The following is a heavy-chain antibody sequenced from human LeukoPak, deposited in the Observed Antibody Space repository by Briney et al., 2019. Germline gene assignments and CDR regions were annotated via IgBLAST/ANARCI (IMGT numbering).Heavy chain of an antibody. CDR1: GGSISSYY. CDR3: ARDSVTIFAFDP. Sequence: SXXLSLTCTVSGGSISSYYWSWIRQPPGKGLEWIGYIYYSGSTNYNPSLKSRVTISVDTSKNQFSLKLSSVTAADTAVYYCARDSVTIFAFDPWGQGTLVTVSS. CDR2: IYYSGST. V-gene: IGHV4-59*01. J-gene: IGHJ5*02. D-gene: IGHD3-3*01.